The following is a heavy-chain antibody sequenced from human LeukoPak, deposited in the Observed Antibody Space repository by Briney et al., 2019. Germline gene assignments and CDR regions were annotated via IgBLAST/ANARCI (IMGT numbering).Heavy chain of an antibody. V-gene: IGHV3-21*01. J-gene: IGHJ4*02. CDR2: ISSSSSYI. CDR1: GFTFSSYS. Sequence: GGSLRLSCAASGFTFSSYSMNWVRQAPGKGLEWVSSISSSSSYIYYADSVKGRFTISRDNAKNSLYLQMNSLRAEDTAVYYCARDSGPEEYGTFDYWGQGTLVTVSS. CDR3: ARDSGPEEYGTFDY. D-gene: IGHD2-8*01.